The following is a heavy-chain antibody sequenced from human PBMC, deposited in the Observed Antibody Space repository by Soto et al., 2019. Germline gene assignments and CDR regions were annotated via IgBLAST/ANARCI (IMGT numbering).Heavy chain of an antibody. CDR2: FFIGGNT. V-gene: IGHV4-39*01. D-gene: IGHD3-22*01. Sequence: SETLSLTCTVSGGSISSSTYYWGWMRQPPGKGLEWIASFFIGGNTYYNPSLKSRVTISVDTSKNQFSLKLSSVTAADTAVYYCARTDYYYDVSGYAPDAFDIWGQGTMVTVSS. CDR1: GGSISSSTYY. CDR3: ARTDYYYDVSGYAPDAFDI. J-gene: IGHJ3*02.